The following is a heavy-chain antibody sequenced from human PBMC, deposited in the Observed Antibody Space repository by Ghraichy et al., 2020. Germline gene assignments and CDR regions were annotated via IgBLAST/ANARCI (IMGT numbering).Heavy chain of an antibody. D-gene: IGHD6-13*01. CDR1: GFTFSDYW. Sequence: GALRLSCVASGFTFSDYWVNWVRQAPGKGLEWLGNIKDDGSERYYVDSVAGRFTITRDNAKNSVFLQMSSLRVEDTALYYCVRGTITAAGMDYWGQGALVTVSS. CDR3: VRGTITAAGMDY. J-gene: IGHJ4*02. CDR2: IKDDGSER. V-gene: IGHV3-7*03.